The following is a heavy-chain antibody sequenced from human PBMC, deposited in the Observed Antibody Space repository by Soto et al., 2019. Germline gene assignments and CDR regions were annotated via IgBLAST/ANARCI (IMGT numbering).Heavy chain of an antibody. D-gene: IGHD3-3*02. CDR1: GFNFNVAW. CDR3: TKVLALPPKDAFDI. CDR2: IKSKGGGETT. V-gene: IGHV3-15*01. J-gene: IGHJ3*02. Sequence: EGQLVESGGRLVEPGGSLRLSCAASGFNFNVAWMNWVRQAPGKGLEWLGRIKSKGGGETTEYVAFVKGTFTISRDDSKNTLYLQMNSLKSEDTAVYYCTKVLALPPKDAFDIWGQGTMVTVSS.